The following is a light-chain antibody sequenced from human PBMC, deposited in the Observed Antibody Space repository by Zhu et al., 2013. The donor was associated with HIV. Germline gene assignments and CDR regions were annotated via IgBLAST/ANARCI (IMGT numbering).Light chain of an antibody. CDR3: QQSYGLPWT. CDR1: QNIRGY. Sequence: DIQMTQSPSSLSVSVGDRVTITCRASQNIRGYLNWYQQRPGKAPSLLIHIASTLQGGVPSRFSGSGYGLEFTLTITSLQPEDSAIYFCQQSYGLPWTFGQGDQSGNQT. CDR2: IAS. V-gene: IGKV1-39*01. J-gene: IGKJ1*01.